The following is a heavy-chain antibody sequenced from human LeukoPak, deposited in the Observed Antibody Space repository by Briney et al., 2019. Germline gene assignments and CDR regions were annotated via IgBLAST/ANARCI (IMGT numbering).Heavy chain of an antibody. CDR1: GFTFSSYA. CDR2: ISDDGSNK. Sequence: PGRSLRLSCAASGFTFSSYAMHWVRQAPGKGLEWVAVISDDGSNKYYADSVKGRFTISRDNSKNTLFLQMISLRAEDTAVYSCVRTAMISSWYFDLWGRGTLVTVSS. CDR3: VRTAMISSWYFDL. J-gene: IGHJ2*01. D-gene: IGHD5-18*01. V-gene: IGHV3-30*04.